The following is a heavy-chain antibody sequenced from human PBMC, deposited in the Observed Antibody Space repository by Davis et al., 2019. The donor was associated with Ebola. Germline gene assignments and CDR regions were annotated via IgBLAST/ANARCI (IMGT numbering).Heavy chain of an antibody. D-gene: IGHD1-20*01. CDR3: ATAPAITGTAGYYYYYGMDV. V-gene: IGHV4-34*01. CDR1: GGSFSGYY. J-gene: IGHJ6*02. CDR2: INHSGST. Sequence: SETLSLTCAVYGGSFSGYYWSWIRQPPGKGLEWIGEINHSGSTNYNPSLKSRVTISVETSKNQFSLKLSSVTAADTAVYYCATAPAITGTAGYYYYYGMDVWGQGTTVTVSS.